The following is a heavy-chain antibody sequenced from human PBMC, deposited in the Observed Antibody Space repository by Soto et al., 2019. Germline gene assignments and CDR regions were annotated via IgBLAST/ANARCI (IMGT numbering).Heavy chain of an antibody. Sequence: NPSETLSLTCTVSGGSISSYYWSWIRQPPGKGLEWIGYIYNSGGTTYNPSLKSRVTISADTSKNQFSLKLSSVTAADTAVYYCVGEILRGFRFDYWGQGTLVTVSS. V-gene: IGHV4-59*08. CDR1: GGSISSYY. CDR2: IYNSGGT. J-gene: IGHJ4*02. D-gene: IGHD3-16*01. CDR3: VGEILRGFRFDY.